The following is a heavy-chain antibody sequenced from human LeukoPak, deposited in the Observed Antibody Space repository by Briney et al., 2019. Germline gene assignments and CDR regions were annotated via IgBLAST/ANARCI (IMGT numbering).Heavy chain of an antibody. CDR2: IHFSGST. CDR3: ARMHDYGGNSGGAFDI. J-gene: IGHJ3*02. CDR1: GGSISSSSYY. Sequence: SETLSLTCTVSGGSISSSSYYWGWIRQPPGKGLEWVATIHFSGSTYYSPSLKSRVTISVDTSKNQFSLKLSSVTAADTAVYYCARMHDYGGNSGGAFDIWGQGTMVTVSS. D-gene: IGHD4-23*01. V-gene: IGHV4-39*07.